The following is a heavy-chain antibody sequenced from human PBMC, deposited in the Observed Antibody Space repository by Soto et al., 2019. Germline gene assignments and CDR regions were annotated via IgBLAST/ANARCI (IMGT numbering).Heavy chain of an antibody. D-gene: IGHD7-27*01. V-gene: IGHV3-30-3*01. J-gene: IGHJ4*02. CDR1: GFTFTKAW. CDR2: ISYDGTNK. CDR3: ARDPKTSGGQHWAFNYFDS. Sequence: PGGSLRLSCAASGFTFTKAWMTWVRQAPGKGPEWVALISYDGTNKFYADSVKGRFTISRDNSKSTLYLQVDSLRPEDAAVYYCARDPKTSGGQHWAFNYFDSWGQGTLVTVSS.